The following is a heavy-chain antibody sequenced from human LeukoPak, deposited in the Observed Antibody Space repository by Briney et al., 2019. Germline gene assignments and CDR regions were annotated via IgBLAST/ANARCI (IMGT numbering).Heavy chain of an antibody. CDR1: GGSISSSSYY. J-gene: IGHJ4*02. Sequence: PSETLSLTCTVSGGSISSSSYYWSWIRQHPGKGLEWFGYNYYSGSTYYNPSLKSRVTISVDTSKNQFSLKLSSVTAADTAVYYCARGESGYSSGWQTGRRWFYFDYWGQGTLVTVSS. CDR3: ARGESGYSSGWQTGRRWFYFDY. CDR2: NYYSGST. D-gene: IGHD6-19*01. V-gene: IGHV4-31*03.